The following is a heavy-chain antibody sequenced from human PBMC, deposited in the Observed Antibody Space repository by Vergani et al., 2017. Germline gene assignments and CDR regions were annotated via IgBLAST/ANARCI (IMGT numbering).Heavy chain of an antibody. J-gene: IGHJ4*02. CDR2: IYYNDDK. CDR1: GFSLNTYRVG. Sequence: QITLKESGPTLVKPTQTLTLTCTFSGFSLNTYRVGVAWIRQPPGKALEWLALIYYNDDKRYNPSLKSRLTITKDTSKNQVVLTLTNMDPVDTATYFCAQTVRGVVPVTFDYLGPGSLVTVSS. D-gene: IGHD2-2*01. V-gene: IGHV2-5*01. CDR3: AQTVRGVVPVTFDY.